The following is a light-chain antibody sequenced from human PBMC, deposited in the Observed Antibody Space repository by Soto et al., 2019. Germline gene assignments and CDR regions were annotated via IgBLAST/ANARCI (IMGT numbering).Light chain of an antibody. CDR2: AAS. CDR1: QSVTSGY. Sequence: IVLTQSPGTLSLSPGERATLSCRASQSVTSGYLAWYQQIPGQVPRLLVYAASTRATGIPDRFSGGGSGTDFTLTIHTLEPEDSAVYYCQQYGSSPYTFGGGTKVQI. V-gene: IGKV3-20*01. J-gene: IGKJ4*01. CDR3: QQYGSSPYT.